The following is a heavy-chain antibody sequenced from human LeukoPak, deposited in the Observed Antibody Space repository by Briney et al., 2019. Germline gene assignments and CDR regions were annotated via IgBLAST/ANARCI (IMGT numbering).Heavy chain of an antibody. Sequence: SETLSLTCTVSGGSISSYYWSWIRRPPGKGLEWIGYIYYSGSTNYNPSLKSRVTISVDTSKNQFSLKLSSVTAADTAVYYCARGAYDFWSGPEKYYFDYWGQGTLVTVSS. D-gene: IGHD3-3*01. CDR1: GGSISSYY. V-gene: IGHV4-59*01. J-gene: IGHJ4*02. CDR2: IYYSGST. CDR3: ARGAYDFWSGPEKYYFDY.